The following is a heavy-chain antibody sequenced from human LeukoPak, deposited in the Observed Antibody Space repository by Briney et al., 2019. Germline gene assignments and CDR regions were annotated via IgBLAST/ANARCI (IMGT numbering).Heavy chain of an antibody. CDR1: GLTFSDYW. Sequence: PGGSLRLSCAASGLTFSDYWMHWVRQAPGKGLVWVSRINSDGSSTTYADSVKGRFTISRDNAKNTLYLQMNSLRAEDTAVYYCARGGYNGFDYWGQGTLVTVSS. CDR3: ARGGYNGFDY. J-gene: IGHJ4*02. D-gene: IGHD5-24*01. CDR2: INSDGSST. V-gene: IGHV3-74*01.